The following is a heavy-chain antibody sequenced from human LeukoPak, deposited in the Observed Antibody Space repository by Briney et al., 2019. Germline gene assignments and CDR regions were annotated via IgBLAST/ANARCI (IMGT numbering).Heavy chain of an antibody. D-gene: IGHD2-15*01. CDR1: GYTFTSYD. Sequence: EASVKVSCKASGYTFTSYDINWVRQATGQGLEWMGWMNPNSGNTGYAQKFQGRVTMTRNTSISTAYMELSSLRSEDTAVYYCARGRVVAATEQFDYWGQGTLVTVSS. J-gene: IGHJ4*02. CDR2: MNPNSGNT. CDR3: ARGRVVAATEQFDY. V-gene: IGHV1-8*01.